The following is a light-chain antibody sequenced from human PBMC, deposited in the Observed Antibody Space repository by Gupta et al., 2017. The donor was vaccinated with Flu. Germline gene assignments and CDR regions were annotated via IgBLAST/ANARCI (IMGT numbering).Light chain of an antibody. Sequence: EIVLRQSPVTLSLSPGERATLSCRASQTVSSNYLAWYQQKPGQAPRLLIFGASNRATDIPDRFSGSGSGTDFTLTISRLEPEDFAVYYCQQYGSSPAWTFGQGTKVEIK. J-gene: IGKJ1*01. CDR1: QTVSSNY. V-gene: IGKV3-20*01. CDR2: GAS. CDR3: QQYGSSPAWT.